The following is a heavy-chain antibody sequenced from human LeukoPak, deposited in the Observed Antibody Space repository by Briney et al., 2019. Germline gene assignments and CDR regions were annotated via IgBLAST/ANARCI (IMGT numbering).Heavy chain of an antibody. CDR2: IYYSGST. V-gene: IGHV4-59*01. J-gene: IGHJ6*03. CDR1: GGSISSYY. D-gene: IGHD4-11*01. Sequence: SENLSLTCTVSGGSISSYYWSWIRQPPGKGLEWIGYIYYSGSTNYNPSLKSRVTISVDTSKNQFSLKLSSVTAADTAVYYCARTVNGDYYYYYMDVWGKGTTVTVSS. CDR3: ARTVNGDYYYYYMDV.